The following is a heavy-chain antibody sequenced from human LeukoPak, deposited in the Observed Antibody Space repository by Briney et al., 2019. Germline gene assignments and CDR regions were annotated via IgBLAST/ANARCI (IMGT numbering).Heavy chain of an antibody. D-gene: IGHD6-6*01. J-gene: IGHJ4*02. CDR2: ISYSGST. V-gene: IGHV4-59*12. CDR1: GGSFSVYY. CDR3: ARGGSRSYTSSTLDY. Sequence: SETLSLTCAVYGGSFSVYYWNWIRQSPGKGLEWIGSISYSGSTNYNPSLKSRVTISIDTSKNRFSLKVSSVIAADTAMYYCARGGSRSYTSSTLDYWGQGTLVTVSS.